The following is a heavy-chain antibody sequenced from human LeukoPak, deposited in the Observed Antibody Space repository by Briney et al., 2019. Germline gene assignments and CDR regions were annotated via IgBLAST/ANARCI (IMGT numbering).Heavy chain of an antibody. D-gene: IGHD1/OR15-1a*01. CDR2: TRKKANSYTT. CDR1: GLTFSDYY. V-gene: IGHV3-72*01. Sequence: PGGSLRLSCTASGLTFSDYYMDWVRHAPGKGLDWVGRTRKKANSYTTEYAAAVKGRFTISRDDSKNLLYLRMNSLTTDDTAVYYCTRSCTGTRLYYFDYWGQGTLVTVSS. CDR3: TRSCTGTRLYYFDY. J-gene: IGHJ4*02.